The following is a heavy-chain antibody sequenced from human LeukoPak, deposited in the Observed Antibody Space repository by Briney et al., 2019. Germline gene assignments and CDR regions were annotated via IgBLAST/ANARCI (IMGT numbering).Heavy chain of an antibody. CDR3: AKDRRYSSGWYNYYYYYMDV. D-gene: IGHD6-19*01. Sequence: PGGSLRLSCTASGFTFSIFGMHWVRQAPGKGLEWVAFIRYDGSNKYYADSVKGRFTISRDNSKNTLYLQMSSLRAEDTAVYYCAKDRRYSSGWYNYYYYYMDVWGKGTTVTVSS. V-gene: IGHV3-30*02. CDR2: IRYDGSNK. J-gene: IGHJ6*03. CDR1: GFTFSIFG.